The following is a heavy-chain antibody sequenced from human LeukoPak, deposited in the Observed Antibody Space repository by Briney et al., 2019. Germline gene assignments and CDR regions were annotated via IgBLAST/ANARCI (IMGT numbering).Heavy chain of an antibody. Sequence: GSLRLSCAASGFTFSSYAMSWVRQPPGKGLEWIGEINHSGSTNYNPSLKSRVTISVDTSKNQFSLKLSSVTAADTAVYYCASADHYYDSSGYYGPGYWGQGTLVTVSS. CDR1: GFTFSSYA. CDR3: ASADHYYDSSGYYGPGY. V-gene: IGHV4-34*01. D-gene: IGHD3-22*01. CDR2: INHSGST. J-gene: IGHJ4*02.